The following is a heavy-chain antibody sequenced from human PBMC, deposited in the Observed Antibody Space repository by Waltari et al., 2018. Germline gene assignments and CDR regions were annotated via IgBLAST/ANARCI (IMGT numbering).Heavy chain of an antibody. J-gene: IGHJ4*02. V-gene: IGHV4-38-2*02. CDR1: GYSISSGYY. CDR3: ARALITGTSKYYFDY. CDR2: IYHSGST. Sequence: QVQLQESGPGLVKPSETLSLTCTVSGYSISSGYYWGWLRQPPGKGLEWIGSIYHSGSTYYNPSLKRRVTISVDTSKHQFSLNLSSVTAADTAVYYCARALITGTSKYYFDYWGQGTLVTVSS. D-gene: IGHD1-20*01.